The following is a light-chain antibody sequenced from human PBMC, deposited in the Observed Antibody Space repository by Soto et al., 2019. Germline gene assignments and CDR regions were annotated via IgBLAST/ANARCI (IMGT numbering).Light chain of an antibody. V-gene: IGKV3-11*01. J-gene: IGKJ5*01. CDR1: QSVSSN. Sequence: EIVLTQSPATLSLSPGERATLSCRASQSVSSNLAWYLQKPGQAPRLLIYDASNRATGIPARFSGSGSGTDFTLTISSLEPEDFAVYYCQRGDTFGQGTRLEIK. CDR2: DAS. CDR3: QRGDT.